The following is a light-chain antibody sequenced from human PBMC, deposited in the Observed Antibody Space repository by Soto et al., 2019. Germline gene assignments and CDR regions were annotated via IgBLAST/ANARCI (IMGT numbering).Light chain of an antibody. CDR2: GVS. CDR1: QSVTNY. J-gene: IGKJ2*01. V-gene: IGKV3-15*01. CDR3: QQYINWPAYT. Sequence: EIVMTQSPATLSVSPGERVTLSCRASQSVTNYLGWYQQKPGQPPRLLIYGVSTRATDIPARFSGSGSGTEFTLTISSLQSEDFAVYYCQQYINWPAYTFGQGTKLEMK.